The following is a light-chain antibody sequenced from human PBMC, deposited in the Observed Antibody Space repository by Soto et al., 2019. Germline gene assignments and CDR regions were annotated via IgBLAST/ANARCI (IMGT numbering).Light chain of an antibody. J-gene: IGKJ3*01. V-gene: IGKV4-1*01. CDR3: QQYFSIPFT. Sequence: DIVMTQSPDSLAVSLGERATINCKSSQSVLYSSNNKNYLAWYQQRPGQPPKLLIYWASTRESVVPDRFGGSGSGTDFTLTITSLQAEDVAVDYCQQYFSIPFTFGPGTKVDIK. CDR1: QSVLYSSNNKNY. CDR2: WAS.